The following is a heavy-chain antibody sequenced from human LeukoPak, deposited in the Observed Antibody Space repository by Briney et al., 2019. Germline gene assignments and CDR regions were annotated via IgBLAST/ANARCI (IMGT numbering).Heavy chain of an antibody. Sequence: GGSLRLSCAAPGFTFRNYGMSWVRQAPGKGLEWVSHISDNGAGTYYADSVRRRFAISRDNSKNTLYLQMNSLRVDDTAVYHCANVGDGPGFWGQGTLVTVSS. D-gene: IGHD3-10*01. V-gene: IGHV3-23*01. CDR3: ANVGDGPGF. CDR1: GFTFRNYG. J-gene: IGHJ4*02. CDR2: ISDNGAGT.